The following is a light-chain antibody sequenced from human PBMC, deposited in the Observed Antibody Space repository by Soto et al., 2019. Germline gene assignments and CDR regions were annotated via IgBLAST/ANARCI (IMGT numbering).Light chain of an antibody. Sequence: DIQMTQSPSTLSASVGDRVTITCRASQSISSWLAWYQQKPGKAPKLLIYDASSLEGGVPSRFTGSGSGTEFTLTISSLQPDDFATYYCQQYNNYFRTFGQGTKVDIK. CDR3: QQYNNYFRT. J-gene: IGKJ1*01. CDR2: DAS. CDR1: QSISSW. V-gene: IGKV1-5*01.